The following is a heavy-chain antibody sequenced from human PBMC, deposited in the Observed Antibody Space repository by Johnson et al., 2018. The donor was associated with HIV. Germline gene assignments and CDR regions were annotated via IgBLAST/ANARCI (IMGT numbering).Heavy chain of an antibody. CDR1: GFTFSNAW. J-gene: IGHJ3*02. Sequence: VQLVESGGGLVQPGGSLRLSCAASGFTFSNAWMSWVRQAPGKGLEWVGRIKSKTDGGTTDYAAPVKGRFTISRDDSKNTLYLQMNSLRAEDTALYYCAKGTNDDSSKPPEDAFDIWGQGTMVTVSS. CDR2: IKSKTDGGTT. CDR3: AKGTNDDSSKPPEDAFDI. D-gene: IGHD6-13*01. V-gene: IGHV3-15*05.